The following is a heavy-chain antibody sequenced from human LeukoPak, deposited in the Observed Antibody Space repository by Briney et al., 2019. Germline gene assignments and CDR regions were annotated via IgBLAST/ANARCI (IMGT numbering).Heavy chain of an antibody. D-gene: IGHD2-15*01. CDR2: ISGGGNST. CDR1: GFTFTTYA. J-gene: IGHJ4*02. CDR3: AKARAVVVVAATNY. Sequence: AGGSLRLSCAASGFTFTTYAMSWARQAAGKGLEWVSAISGGGNSTYYADSVKGRFTISRDNSKNTLFLQMNSLRAEDTAVYYCAKARAVVVVAATNYWGQGTLVTVSS. V-gene: IGHV3-23*01.